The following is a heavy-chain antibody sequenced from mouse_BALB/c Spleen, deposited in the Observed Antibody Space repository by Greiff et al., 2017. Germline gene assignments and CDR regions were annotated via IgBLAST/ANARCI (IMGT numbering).Heavy chain of an antibody. D-gene: IGHD2-1*01. Sequence: EVKVEESGGGLVQPGGSMKLSCVASGFTFSNYWMNWVRQSPEKGLEWVAEIRLKSNNYATHYAESVKGRFTISRDDSKSSVYLQMNNLRAEDTGIYYCTRHGNYLDYWGQGTTLTVSS. V-gene: IGHV6-6*02. CDR2: IRLKSNNYAT. J-gene: IGHJ2*01. CDR3: TRHGNYLDY. CDR1: GFTFSNYW.